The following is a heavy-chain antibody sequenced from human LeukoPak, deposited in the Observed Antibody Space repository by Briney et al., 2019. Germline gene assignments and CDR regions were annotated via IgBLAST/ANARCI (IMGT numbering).Heavy chain of an antibody. J-gene: IGHJ6*02. Sequence: SETLSLTCTVSGGSISSYYWSWIRQPPGKGLEWIGYIYYSGSTNYNPSLKSRVTISVDRSKNQFSLKLDSVTAADTAVYYCARGVDYDNNYFQYGMDVWGRGTTVTVSS. CDR1: GGSISSYY. D-gene: IGHD3-9*01. CDR2: IYYSGST. CDR3: ARGVDYDNNYFQYGMDV. V-gene: IGHV4-59*01.